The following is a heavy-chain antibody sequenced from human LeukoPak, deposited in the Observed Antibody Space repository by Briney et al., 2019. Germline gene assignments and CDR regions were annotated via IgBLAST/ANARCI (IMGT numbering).Heavy chain of an antibody. D-gene: IGHD6-19*01. CDR2: ISSSSSYI. V-gene: IGHV3-21*01. J-gene: IGHJ4*02. Sequence: GGSLRLSCAAPGFTFSSYSMNWVRQAPGKGLEWVSSISSSSSYIYYADSVKGRFTISRDNAKNSLYLQMNSLRAEDTAVYYCAREVRSSGWYAFDYWGQGTLVTVSS. CDR3: AREVRSSGWYAFDY. CDR1: GFTFSSYS.